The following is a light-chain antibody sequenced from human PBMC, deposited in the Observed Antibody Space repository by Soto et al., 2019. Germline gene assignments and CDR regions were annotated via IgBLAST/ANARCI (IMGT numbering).Light chain of an antibody. CDR1: QSVSSSY. V-gene: IGKV3-20*01. J-gene: IGKJ1*01. Sequence: EIVLTQSPGTLSLSPGERATLSCRASQSVSSSYLAWYQQKPGQAPRLPIYGASSRATGIPDRFSGSGSGTDFTLTISRLEPEDIAVDYCQQYGSSQTFGQGTKVEIK. CDR3: QQYGSSQT. CDR2: GAS.